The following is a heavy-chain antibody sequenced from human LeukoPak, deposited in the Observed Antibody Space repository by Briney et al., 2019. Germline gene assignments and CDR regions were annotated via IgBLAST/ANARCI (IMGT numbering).Heavy chain of an antibody. Sequence: GGSLRLSCAASGFTFSSYAMHWVRQAPGKGLEWVAVISYDGSNKYYADSVKGRFTISRDNSKNTLYLQMNSLRAEDTAVYYCARHDTAMATDYGMDVWGQGTTVTVSS. CDR2: ISYDGSNK. D-gene: IGHD5-18*01. J-gene: IGHJ6*02. CDR1: GFTFSSYA. V-gene: IGHV3-30-3*01. CDR3: ARHDTAMATDYGMDV.